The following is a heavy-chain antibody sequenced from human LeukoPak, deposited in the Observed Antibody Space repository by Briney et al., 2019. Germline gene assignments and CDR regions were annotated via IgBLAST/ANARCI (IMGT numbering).Heavy chain of an antibody. V-gene: IGHV1-46*01. J-gene: IGHJ4*02. D-gene: IGHD3-16*01. CDR2: INPSGGST. CDR3: ARDLGY. CDR1: GGTFSSYA. Sequence: ASVKVSCKTSGGTFSSYAISWVRQAPGQGLEWMGIINPSGGSTSYAQKFQGRVTMTRDTSTSTVYMELSSLRSEDTAVYYCARDLGYWGQGTLVTVSS.